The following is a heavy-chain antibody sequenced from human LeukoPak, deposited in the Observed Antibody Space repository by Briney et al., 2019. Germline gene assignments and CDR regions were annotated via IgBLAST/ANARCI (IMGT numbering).Heavy chain of an antibody. Sequence: SETLSLTCTVSGGSISPYYWSWIRLPPGKGLEWIGYIYYTGSTNYNPSLKSRVTISIDTSKNQFSLNLSSVTAADTAVYYCARFYYYGSGSYSFDYWGQGILVTVSS. D-gene: IGHD3-10*01. CDR1: GGSISPYY. CDR3: ARFYYYGSGSYSFDY. J-gene: IGHJ4*02. CDR2: IYYTGST. V-gene: IGHV4-59*12.